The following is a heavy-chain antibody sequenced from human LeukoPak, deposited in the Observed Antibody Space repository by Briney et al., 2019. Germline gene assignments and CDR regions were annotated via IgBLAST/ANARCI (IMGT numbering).Heavy chain of an antibody. CDR1: GGSISSYY. Sequence: SETLPLTCTVSGGSISSYYWSWIRQPAGKGLEWIGRIYTSGTTDYNPSLKSRVTMSEDTSRNQFSLKLSSVTAADTAVYYCARDVGYWYFDLWGRGTLVTVSS. CDR2: IYTSGTT. V-gene: IGHV4-4*07. D-gene: IGHD2-15*01. J-gene: IGHJ2*01. CDR3: ARDVGYWYFDL.